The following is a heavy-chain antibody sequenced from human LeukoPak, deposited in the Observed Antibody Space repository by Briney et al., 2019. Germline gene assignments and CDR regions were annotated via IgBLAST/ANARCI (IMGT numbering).Heavy chain of an antibody. V-gene: IGHV1-18*01. CDR1: GYMFTSYG. CDR2: ISAYNGNT. CDR3: AKLSGGSAYSAVDY. D-gene: IGHD3-22*01. J-gene: IGHJ4*02. Sequence: ASVKVSCKASGYMFTSYGISWVRQAPGQGLEWMGWISAYNGNTNYAQSLQGRVTMTTDTSTSTAYMELRSLRSDDTAVYYCAKLSGGSAYSAVDYWGQGTLVTVSS.